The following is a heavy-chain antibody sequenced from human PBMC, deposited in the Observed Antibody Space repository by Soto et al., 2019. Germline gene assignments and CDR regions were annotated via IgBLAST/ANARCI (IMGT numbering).Heavy chain of an antibody. V-gene: IGHV4-34*01. CDR1: GWSFSGYY. J-gene: IGHJ4*02. CDR3: AREGEDYDFWSGYTTFDY. Sequence: PSETLSLTCSVYGWSFSGYYWSWIRQPPGKGLEWIGEINHSGSTNYNPSLKSRVTISVDTSKNQFSLKLSSVTAADTAVYYCAREGEDYDFWSGYTTFDYWGQGTLVTVSS. CDR2: INHSGST. D-gene: IGHD3-3*01.